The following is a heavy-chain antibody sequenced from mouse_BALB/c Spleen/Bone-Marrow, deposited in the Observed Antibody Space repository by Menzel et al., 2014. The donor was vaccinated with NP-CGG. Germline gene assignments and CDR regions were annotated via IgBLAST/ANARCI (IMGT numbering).Heavy chain of an antibody. CDR1: GYTFTSYW. CDR3: ARRAYGGSYGFAY. CDR2: INPSTDDT. J-gene: IGHJ3*01. V-gene: IGHV1-7*01. Sequence: VQLQESGAELAKPGASLKMSCKASGYTFTSYWMHWVKQRPGQGLEWIGYINPSTDDTEYNQKFKDKATLTADKSSSTAFMQLSSLTSEDSAVYYCARRAYGGSYGFAYWGQGTLVTVSA. D-gene: IGHD1-1*01.